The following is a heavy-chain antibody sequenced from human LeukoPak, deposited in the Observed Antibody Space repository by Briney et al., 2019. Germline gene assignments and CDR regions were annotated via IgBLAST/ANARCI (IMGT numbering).Heavy chain of an antibody. Sequence: GGSLRLSCAASGFTFSGYAMSWVRQAPGKGLEWVSAISGSGGSTYYADSVKGRFTISRDNSKNTLYLQMNSLRAEDTAVYYCAKDQRWLEYYFDYWGQGTLVTVSS. CDR2: ISGSGGST. CDR1: GFTFSGYA. CDR3: AKDQRWLEYYFDY. V-gene: IGHV3-23*01. J-gene: IGHJ4*02. D-gene: IGHD6-19*01.